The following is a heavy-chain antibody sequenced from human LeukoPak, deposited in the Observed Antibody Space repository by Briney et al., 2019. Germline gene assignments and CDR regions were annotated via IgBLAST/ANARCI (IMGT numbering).Heavy chain of an antibody. CDR2: ISNDGGGT. V-gene: IGHV3-23*01. CDR1: GFILNNFG. Sequence: GGSLRLSCTASGFILNNFGLMWVRQAPGKGLERVSAISNDGGGTTYADFVKGRFTISRDNSKNTLFLQMNSLRAEDTALYYCAKGSSGYFADLWGQGTLVTVSS. J-gene: IGHJ5*02. CDR3: AKGSSGYFADL. D-gene: IGHD3-22*01.